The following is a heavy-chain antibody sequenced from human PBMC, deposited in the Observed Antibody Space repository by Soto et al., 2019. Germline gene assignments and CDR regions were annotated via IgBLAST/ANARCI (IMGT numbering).Heavy chain of an antibody. J-gene: IGHJ6*02. CDR2: IWYDGSNK. V-gene: IGHV3-33*01. D-gene: IGHD3-22*01. CDR3: ASGGYDSRNYYYYGMDV. CDR1: GLTFSSYG. Sequence: GSRRLSCAASGLTFSSYGMHWVRQAPGKGLEWVAVIWYDGSNKYYADSVKGRFTISRDNSKNTLYLQMNSLRAEDTAVYYCASGGYDSRNYYYYGMDVWGQGTTVTVSS.